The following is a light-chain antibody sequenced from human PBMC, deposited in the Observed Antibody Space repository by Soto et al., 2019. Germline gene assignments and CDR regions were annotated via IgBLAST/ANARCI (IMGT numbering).Light chain of an antibody. CDR1: QRVSSTY. CDR2: GAS. V-gene: IGKV3-20*01. J-gene: IGKJ4*01. CDR3: QQYGSSPLT. Sequence: EIVLTQSPGTLSLSPGERATLSCRASQRVSSTYLAWYQQKPGQAPRLLIYGASNRATDIPDRFSDSGSGTDFSLTISRLEPEDFAVYSCQQYGSSPLTFGGGTKVDIK.